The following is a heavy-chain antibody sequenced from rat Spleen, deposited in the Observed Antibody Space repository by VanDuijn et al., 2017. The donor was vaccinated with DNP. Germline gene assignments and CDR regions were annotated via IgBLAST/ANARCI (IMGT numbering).Heavy chain of an antibody. Sequence: VQLIESGPGLVQPSQTLSLTCNVSGFSLTRFGVTWVRQTPKTGLEWVASIDYEGSGTHYGDSVRGRFTISRDNAKSTLYRQRNRRRSEDTATDYCARQSAIYYYGYVPTFFDYWGQGVMVAVSS. CDR3: ARQSAIYYYGYVPTFFDY. J-gene: IGHJ2*01. D-gene: IGHD1-12*01. CDR1: GFSLTRFG. V-gene: IGHV5-22*01. CDR2: IDYEGSGT.